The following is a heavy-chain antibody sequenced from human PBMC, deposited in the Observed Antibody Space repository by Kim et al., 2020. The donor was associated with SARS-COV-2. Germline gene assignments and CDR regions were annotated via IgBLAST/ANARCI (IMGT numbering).Heavy chain of an antibody. Sequence: SETLSLTCTVSGGSISSSSYYWGWIRQPPGKGLEWIGSIYYSGSTYYNPSLKSRVTISVDTSKNQFSLKLSSVTAADTAVYYCARLTYSSGWWGQGTLVTVSS. CDR3: ARLTYSSGW. CDR2: IYYSGST. V-gene: IGHV4-39*01. D-gene: IGHD6-19*01. CDR1: GGSISSSSYY. J-gene: IGHJ4*02.